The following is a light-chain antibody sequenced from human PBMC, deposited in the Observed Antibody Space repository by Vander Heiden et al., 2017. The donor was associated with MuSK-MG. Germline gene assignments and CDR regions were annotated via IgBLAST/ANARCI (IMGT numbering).Light chain of an antibody. CDR3: QQRSSWPIT. Sequence: IVLTQSPATLSLSPGERATLSCRASQSVSTYLAWYQQKPGQAPRLLIYDASNRVTGIPARFSGSGSGTDFTLIISSVDPEDFAVYYCQQRSSWPITFGQGTRLEIK. V-gene: IGKV3-11*01. CDR1: QSVSTY. J-gene: IGKJ5*01. CDR2: DAS.